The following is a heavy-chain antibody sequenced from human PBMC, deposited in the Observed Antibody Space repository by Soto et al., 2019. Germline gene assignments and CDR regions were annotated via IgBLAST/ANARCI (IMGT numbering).Heavy chain of an antibody. Sequence: SQTLSLPCDSSRDTVSTSGGAWNLIRQSPSRGLEWRGRTYNTDQLNFDYCVSMRGRVSMVPDASKNQVSLQQESVTPDDTAIYHCVRTMGSGTSGDTTLGPWGQG. CDR2: TYNTDQLNF. CDR1: RDTVSTSGGA. V-gene: IGHV6-1*01. CDR3: VRTMGSGTSGDTTLGP. D-gene: IGHD3-3*01. J-gene: IGHJ4*02.